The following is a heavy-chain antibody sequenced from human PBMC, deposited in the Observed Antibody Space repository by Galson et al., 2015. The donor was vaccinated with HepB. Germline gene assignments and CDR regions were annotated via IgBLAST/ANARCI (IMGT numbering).Heavy chain of an antibody. V-gene: IGHV1-18*01. Sequence: SVKVSCKASGYTFTSYGISWVRQAPGQGLEWMGWISAYNGNTNYAQKLQGRVTMTSDTSTSTAYMELRRLRSDDTAVYYCARSTGREWEPRLNDAFEIWGQGTMVTVSS. J-gene: IGHJ3*02. CDR3: ARSTGREWEPRLNDAFEI. CDR1: GYTFTSYG. CDR2: ISAYNGNT. D-gene: IGHD1-26*01.